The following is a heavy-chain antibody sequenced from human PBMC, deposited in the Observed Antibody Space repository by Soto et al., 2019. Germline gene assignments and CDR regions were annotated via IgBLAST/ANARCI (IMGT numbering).Heavy chain of an antibody. J-gene: IGHJ6*02. Sequence: GGSLRLSCAASGFTFSTYGMHWVRQVPGKGLQWVAVIWYDGGIKYYADSVKGRFTISRDNSKNTLYLQMNSLRDEDTAVYYCARIDCTGDNCNPYYHYGMDVWGQGTTVTV. V-gene: IGHV3-33*01. CDR2: IWYDGGIK. CDR3: ARIDCTGDNCNPYYHYGMDV. D-gene: IGHD2-8*02. CDR1: GFTFSTYG.